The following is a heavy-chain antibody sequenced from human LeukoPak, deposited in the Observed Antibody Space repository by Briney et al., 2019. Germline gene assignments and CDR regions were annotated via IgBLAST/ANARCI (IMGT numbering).Heavy chain of an antibody. CDR3: ARGRYCTSASCYLDY. V-gene: IGHV3-74*01. J-gene: IGHJ4*02. CDR2: INPDGSST. D-gene: IGHD2-2*01. Sequence: GGSLRLSCAASGFTFSTYWTHWVRQAPGKGLVWVSRINPDGSSTSYADSVKGRFTISRDNAKNTLYLQMNSLRAEATGVFYCARGRYCTSASCYLDYWGQGTLVTVSS. CDR1: GFTFSTYW.